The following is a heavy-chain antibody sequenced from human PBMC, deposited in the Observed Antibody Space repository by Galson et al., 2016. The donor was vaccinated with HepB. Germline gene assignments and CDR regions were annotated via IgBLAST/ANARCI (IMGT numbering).Heavy chain of an antibody. V-gene: IGHV3-21*01. Sequence: SLRLSCAGSGVTFSDYSMNWVRQAPGKGLEWVASISTGSSYIYDADSLKGRFTVSRDNAKNSMFLQMNSLRGEDTAMYFCARYSLPYDALDIWGQGTMVNVSS. CDR2: ISTGSSYI. CDR1: GVTFSDYS. D-gene: IGHD3-9*01. CDR3: ARYSLPYDALDI. J-gene: IGHJ3*02.